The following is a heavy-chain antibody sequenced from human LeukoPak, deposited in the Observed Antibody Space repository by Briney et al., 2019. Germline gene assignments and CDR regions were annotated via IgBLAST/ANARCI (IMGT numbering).Heavy chain of an antibody. Sequence: PGGSLRLSCAASGFTFSSYAMSWVRQAPGKGLEWVSAISGSGGSTFYADSVKGRFTISRDNSKNTLYLQMNSLRAEDTAVYYCAKVSGQLSDAFDIWGQGTMVTVSS. CDR1: GFTFSSYA. V-gene: IGHV3-23*01. CDR2: ISGSGGST. D-gene: IGHD5-12*01. J-gene: IGHJ3*02. CDR3: AKVSGQLSDAFDI.